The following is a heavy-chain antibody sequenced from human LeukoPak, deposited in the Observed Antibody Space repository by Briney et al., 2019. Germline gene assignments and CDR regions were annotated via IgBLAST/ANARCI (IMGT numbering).Heavy chain of an antibody. V-gene: IGHV1-8*01. CDR1: GYTFTSYD. D-gene: IGHD6-13*01. J-gene: IGHJ6*02. Sequence: ASVKVSCKASGYTFTSYDINWVRPATGQGLEWMGWMNPNSGNTGYAQKFQGRVTMTRNASISTAYMELSSLRSEDTAVYYCARDIGIAAGDYYYYGMDVWAKGPRSPSP. CDR3: ARDIGIAAGDYYYYGMDV. CDR2: MNPNSGNT.